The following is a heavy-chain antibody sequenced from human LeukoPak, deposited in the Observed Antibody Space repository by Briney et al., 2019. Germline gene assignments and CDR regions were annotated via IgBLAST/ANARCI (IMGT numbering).Heavy chain of an antibody. CDR2: INHSGST. V-gene: IGHV4-34*01. CDR3: ARGDSIAAAGTRTYYFDY. D-gene: IGHD6-13*01. CDR1: GGSFSCYY. Sequence: SETLSLTCAVYGGSFSCYYWSWIRQPPGKGLEWIGEINHSGSTNYNPSLKSRVTISVDTSKNQFSLKLSSVTAADTAVYYCARGDSIAAAGTRTYYFDYWGQGTLVTVSS. J-gene: IGHJ4*02.